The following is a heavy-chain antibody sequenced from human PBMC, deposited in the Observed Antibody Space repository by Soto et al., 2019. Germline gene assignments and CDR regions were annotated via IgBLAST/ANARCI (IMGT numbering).Heavy chain of an antibody. D-gene: IGHD2-15*01. Sequence: QVQLQESGPGLVKPSGTLSLTCAVSGGSISTNNWWSWVRLPPGKGLEWIGEIYQSGNTNYNSSLKSRVTISIDKSRNEFSLNVRSVTAADTAVYYCARVMGVASGGPLAYWGQGALVSVSS. V-gene: IGHV4-4*02. J-gene: IGHJ4*02. CDR3: ARVMGVASGGPLAY. CDR1: GGSISTNNW. CDR2: IYQSGNT.